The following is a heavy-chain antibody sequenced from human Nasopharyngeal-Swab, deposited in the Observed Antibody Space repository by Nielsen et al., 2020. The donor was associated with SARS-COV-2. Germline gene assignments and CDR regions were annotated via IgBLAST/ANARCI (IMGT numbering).Heavy chain of an antibody. CDR3: ARGQGLTGWFDP. Sequence: VRQMPGKGLEWMGIIYPGDSDTIYSPSFQGQVTISADKSISTAYLQWSSLKASDTAMYYCARGQGLTGWFDPWGQGTLVTVSS. D-gene: IGHD3-10*01. J-gene: IGHJ5*02. CDR2: IYPGDSDT. V-gene: IGHV5-51*01.